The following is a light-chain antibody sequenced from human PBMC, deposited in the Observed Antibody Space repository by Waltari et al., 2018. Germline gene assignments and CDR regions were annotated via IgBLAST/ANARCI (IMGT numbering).Light chain of an antibody. CDR1: QGFSSA. V-gene: IGKV1-13*02. J-gene: IGKJ3*01. CDR3: QQFNSYLFT. CDR2: DAS. Sequence: AIQLTQSPSSLSASVGDTVTITCRGSQGFSSALAWYRQKPGKAPNLLIYDASNLESGVPSRFSGSGSGTDFTLTISSLQPEDSATYYCQQFNSYLFTFGPGTKVDI.